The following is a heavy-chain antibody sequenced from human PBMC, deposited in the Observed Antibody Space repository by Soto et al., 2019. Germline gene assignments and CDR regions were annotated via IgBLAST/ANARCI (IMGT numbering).Heavy chain of an antibody. CDR3: ARDGYFDP. V-gene: IGHV1-18*01. J-gene: IGHJ4*02. Sequence: QVQLVQSGAEVKKPGDSVRVSCKASGYTFTSYGIGWVRQAPGQGLEWMGWISANNGNTKYAQKVQGRVTMTTDAPTSTAYMELRSLRSDDAAVYYCARDGYFDPWGQGTLVTVSS. CDR2: ISANNGNT. CDR1: GYTFTSYG.